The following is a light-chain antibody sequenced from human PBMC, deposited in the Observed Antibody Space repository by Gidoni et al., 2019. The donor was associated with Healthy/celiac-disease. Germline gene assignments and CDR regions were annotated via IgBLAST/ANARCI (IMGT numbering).Light chain of an antibody. CDR2: FGS. V-gene: IGKV2-28*01. CDR3: MQALQTPPWT. J-gene: IGKJ1*01. Sequence: DIVMTPSPLSLPVTPGAPASISCRSSQSLLHSNGYNYLDCYLQKPGQSPQLLIYFGSNRASGVPYRVSCSGSGTDFTLKISRVEAEDVGVYYCMQALQTPPWTFGQGTKVEIK. CDR1: QSLLHSNGYNY.